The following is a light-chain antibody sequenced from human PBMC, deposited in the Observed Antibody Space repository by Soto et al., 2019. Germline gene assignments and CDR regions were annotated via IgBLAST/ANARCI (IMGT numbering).Light chain of an antibody. Sequence: QSVLTQPASVSGSPGQSITISCTGTSSDVGAYNYVSWYQHHPGKAPKPIIYEVRNRPSGVSNRFSGSRSGHTASLTISGLQAEDEADYYCNSYTSSSTYVFGTGTKLTVL. CDR2: EVR. J-gene: IGLJ1*01. CDR1: SSDVGAYNY. CDR3: NSYTSSSTYV. V-gene: IGLV2-14*01.